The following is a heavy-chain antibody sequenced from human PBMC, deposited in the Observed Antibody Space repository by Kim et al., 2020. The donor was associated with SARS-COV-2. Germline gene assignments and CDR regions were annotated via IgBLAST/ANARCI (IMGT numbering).Heavy chain of an antibody. CDR2: IYYSGST. V-gene: IGHV4-59*01. J-gene: IGHJ5*02. CDR3: ARSGFYRSNWFDP. D-gene: IGHD1-26*01. Sequence: SETLSLTCTVSGGSISSYYWSWIRQPPGKGLEWIGYIYYSGSTNYNPSLKSRVTISVDTSKNQFSLKLSSVTAADTAVYYCARSGFYRSNWFDPWGQGTLVTVSS. CDR1: GGSISSYY.